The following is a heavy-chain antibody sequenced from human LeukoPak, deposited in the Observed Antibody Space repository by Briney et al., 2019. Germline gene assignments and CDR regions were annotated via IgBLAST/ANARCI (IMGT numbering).Heavy chain of an antibody. D-gene: IGHD5-18*01. J-gene: IGHJ4*02. V-gene: IGHV3-30*03. CDR3: AGAPPGYSYFDY. Sequence: GGSLRLSCAASGFTFNNYGMHWVRQAPGKGLEWVAVISYDGPNKYYADSVKGRFTISRDNSKNTLYLQMNSLRAEDTAVYYCAGAPPGYSYFDYWGQGTLVTVSS. CDR2: ISYDGPNK. CDR1: GFTFNNYG.